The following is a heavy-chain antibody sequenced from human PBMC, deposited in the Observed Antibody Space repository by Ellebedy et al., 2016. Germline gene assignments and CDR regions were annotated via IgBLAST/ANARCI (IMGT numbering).Heavy chain of an antibody. CDR1: GFTFSSYW. Sequence: GESLKISXAASGFTFSSYWMSWVRQAPGKGLEWVANIKEDGSEEYYVDSVKGRFTISRDNAKNSLYLQMNSLRAEDTAVYYCASGGAGFDWLLTNDAFDIWGQGTMVTVSS. CDR2: IKEDGSEE. J-gene: IGHJ3*02. CDR3: ASGGAGFDWLLTNDAFDI. V-gene: IGHV3-7*02. D-gene: IGHD3-9*01.